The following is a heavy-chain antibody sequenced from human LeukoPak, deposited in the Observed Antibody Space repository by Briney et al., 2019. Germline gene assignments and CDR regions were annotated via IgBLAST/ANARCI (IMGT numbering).Heavy chain of an antibody. CDR3: ARANYYDSSGYYYNAFDI. D-gene: IGHD3-22*01. J-gene: IGHJ3*02. CDR1: GVSISNHY. CDR2: IYYTGNT. V-gene: IGHV4-59*08. Sequence: SETLSLTCTVSGVSISNHYSSWIRQPPGKGLEWIGYIYYTGNTNYNPSLKSRVTISEDISKNQVSLKLSSVTAADTAVYYCARANYYDSSGYYYNAFDIWGQGTMVTVSS.